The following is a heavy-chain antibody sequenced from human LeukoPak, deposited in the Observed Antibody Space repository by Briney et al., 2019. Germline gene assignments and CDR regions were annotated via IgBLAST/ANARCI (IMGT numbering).Heavy chain of an antibody. D-gene: IGHD3-10*01. CDR3: ARGYGANWFDP. CDR2: IDYSGNT. V-gene: IGHV4-59*01. J-gene: IGHJ5*02. CDR1: GDSISSYY. Sequence: SETLSLTCTVSGDSISSYYWSWIRQPPGKGLEWIGYIDYSGNTNYNPSLKSRVTISVDTSKNQFSLRLRSVTAADTAVYFCARGYGANWFDPWGQGTLVTVSS.